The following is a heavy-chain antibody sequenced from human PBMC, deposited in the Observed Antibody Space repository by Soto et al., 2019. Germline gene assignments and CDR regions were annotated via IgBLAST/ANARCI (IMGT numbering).Heavy chain of an antibody. CDR1: GYKFRSYW. V-gene: IGHV5-51*01. CDR3: ARQPDYNILTGYLYYFDY. Sequence: GESLKISCEASGYKFRSYWIGWVRQMPGKGPEWMGFIYPGDSDARYSPSFQGQVTISADKSINTVYLQWSSLKASDTAMYYCARQPDYNILTGYLYYFDYWGQGTLVTVSS. CDR2: IYPGDSDA. D-gene: IGHD3-9*01. J-gene: IGHJ4*02.